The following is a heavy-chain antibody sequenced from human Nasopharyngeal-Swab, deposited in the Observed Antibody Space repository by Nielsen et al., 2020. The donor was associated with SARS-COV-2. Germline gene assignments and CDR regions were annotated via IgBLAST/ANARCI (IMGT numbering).Heavy chain of an antibody. CDR1: GFTFSDYY. D-gene: IGHD3-10*01. Sequence: GGSLRLSCAASGFTFSDYYMSWIRQAPGKGLEWVSYISSSSSYTNHADSVKGRFTISRDNAKNSLYLQMNSLRAEDTAVYYCARDWRGRYFDYWGQGTLVTVSS. CDR3: ARDWRGRYFDY. V-gene: IGHV3-11*05. CDR2: ISSSSSYT. J-gene: IGHJ4*02.